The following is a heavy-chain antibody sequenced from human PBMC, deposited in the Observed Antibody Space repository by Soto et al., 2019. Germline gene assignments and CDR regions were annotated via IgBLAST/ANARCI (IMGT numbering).Heavy chain of an antibody. CDR2: IYYSGST. CDR1: GGSISSGDYY. CDR3: AREGGDSSGHNWFDP. D-gene: IGHD3-22*01. J-gene: IGHJ5*02. V-gene: IGHV4-30-4*01. Sequence: QVQLQESGPGLVKPSQTLSLTCTVSGGSISSGDYYWSWIRQPPGKGLEWIGYIYYSGSTYYNPSLKSRVTTSVDTAKNQFSLKLSSVTAADTAVYYCAREGGDSSGHNWFDPWGQGTLVTVSS.